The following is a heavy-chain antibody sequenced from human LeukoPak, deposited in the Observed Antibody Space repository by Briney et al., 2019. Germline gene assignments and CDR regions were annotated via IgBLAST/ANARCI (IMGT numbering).Heavy chain of an antibody. J-gene: IGHJ4*02. CDR3: ARHGYYYDSSGYYYPWYYFDY. CDR2: IYNSGST. D-gene: IGHD3-22*01. V-gene: IGHV4-30-2*03. CDR1: GGSISSGGYS. Sequence: SQTLSLTCAVSGGSISSGGYSWNWIRQPPGKGLEWIGYIYNSGSTSYNPSLKSRVTISVDTSKNQFSLKLSSVTAADTAVYYCARHGYYYDSSGYYYPWYYFDYWGQGTLVTVSS.